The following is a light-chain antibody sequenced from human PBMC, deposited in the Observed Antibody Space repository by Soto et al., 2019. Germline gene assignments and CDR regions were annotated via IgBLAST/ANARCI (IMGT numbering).Light chain of an antibody. CDR1: QSISSW. V-gene: IGKV1-12*01. CDR3: QQPNTFPRT. Sequence: DIQMTQSPSTLCAFVGDRVTITCRASQSISSWLAWYQQKPGKAPKLLIYAASSLQSGVPSRFSGSGSGTDFTLTISSLQPEDFATYYCQQPNTFPRTFGQGTRLEIK. CDR2: AAS. J-gene: IGKJ5*01.